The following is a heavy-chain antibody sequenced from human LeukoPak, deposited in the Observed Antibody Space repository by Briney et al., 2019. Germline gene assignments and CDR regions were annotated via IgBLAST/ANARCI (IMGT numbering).Heavy chain of an antibody. J-gene: IGHJ6*04. CDR3: ARGASPDV. V-gene: IGHV3-74*01. D-gene: IGHD3-16*01. Sequence: GGSLRLSCVVSGFTFSNSWMNWVRQAPGKGLVWVARINNDGYGTRYADSVKGRFTVSRDNSKNTLYLQMNSLRAEDTAVYYCARGASPDVWGKGTTVTVSS. CDR1: GFTFSNSW. CDR2: INNDGYGT.